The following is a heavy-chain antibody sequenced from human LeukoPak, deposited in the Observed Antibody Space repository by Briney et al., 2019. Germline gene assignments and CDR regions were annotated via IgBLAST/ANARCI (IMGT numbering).Heavy chain of an antibody. V-gene: IGHV3-30-3*01. Sequence: PGRSLRLSCAASGFTFSSYAMHWVRQAPGKGLEWVAVISYDGSNKYYADSVKGRFTISRDNSKNTLYLQMNSLRAEDTAVYYSTRSGIQLWTGYFDYWGQGTLVTVSS. D-gene: IGHD5-18*01. J-gene: IGHJ4*02. CDR1: GFTFSSYA. CDR3: TRSGIQLWTGYFDY. CDR2: ISYDGSNK.